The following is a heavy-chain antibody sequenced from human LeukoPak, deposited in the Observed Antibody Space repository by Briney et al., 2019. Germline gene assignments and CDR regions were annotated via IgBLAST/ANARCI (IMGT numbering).Heavy chain of an antibody. CDR3: VRGRGTAVTTGNWFDP. V-gene: IGHV4-30-4*01. D-gene: IGHD4-17*01. CDR1: GGSISSGNYY. Sequence: SETLSLTCTVSGGSISSGNYYWNWIRQPPGKGLECIGYIHYSGSTYYNPSLKSRVTISVDTSKNQFSLKRSSVTAADTAVYYCVRGRGTAVTTGNWFDPWGQGTLVTVSS. J-gene: IGHJ5*02. CDR2: IHYSGST.